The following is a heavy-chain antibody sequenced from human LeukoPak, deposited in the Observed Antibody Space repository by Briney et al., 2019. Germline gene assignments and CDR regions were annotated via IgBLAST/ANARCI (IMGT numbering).Heavy chain of an antibody. J-gene: IGHJ6*02. Sequence: TGGSLRLSCAASGFTVSSNYMSWVRQAPGKGLEWVSVIYSGGSTYYADSVKGRFTISRDKSKNTLYLQMNSLRAEDTAVYYCARVPVTPYYYGMDVWGQGTTVTVSS. CDR2: IYSGGST. V-gene: IGHV3-53*01. CDR1: GFTVSSNY. CDR3: ARVPVTPYYYGMDV. D-gene: IGHD4-17*01.